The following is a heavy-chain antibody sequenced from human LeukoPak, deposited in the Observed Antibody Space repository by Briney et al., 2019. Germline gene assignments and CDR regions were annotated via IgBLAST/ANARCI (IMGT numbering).Heavy chain of an antibody. CDR1: GGTFNMHA. CDR2: INPILNIA. J-gene: IGHJ4*02. V-gene: IGHV1-69*10. Sequence: SVKVSYKASGGTFNMHAFSWVPQAPGQGLEWMGRINPILNIAKSAQKFQDRVTITADKSTSTAYMELSSLRSEDPGVYYCARESLSGGIAAADPFDYGGRGTLVTVSS. D-gene: IGHD6-13*01. CDR3: ARESLSGGIAAADPFDY.